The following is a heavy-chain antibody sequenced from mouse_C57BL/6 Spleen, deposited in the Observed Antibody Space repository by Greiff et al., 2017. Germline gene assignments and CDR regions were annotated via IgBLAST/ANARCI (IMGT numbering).Heavy chain of an antibody. CDR3: AERRDYDYFDY. D-gene: IGHD2-4*01. CDR2: IYPRSGNT. V-gene: IGHV1-81*01. CDR1: GYTFTSYG. J-gene: IGHJ2*01. Sequence: QVHVKQSGAELARPGASVKLSCKASGYTFTSYGISWVKQRTGQGLEWIGEIYPRSGNTYYNEKFKGKATLTADKSSSTAYMELRSLTSEDSAVYFGAERRDYDYFDYWGQGTTLTVSS.